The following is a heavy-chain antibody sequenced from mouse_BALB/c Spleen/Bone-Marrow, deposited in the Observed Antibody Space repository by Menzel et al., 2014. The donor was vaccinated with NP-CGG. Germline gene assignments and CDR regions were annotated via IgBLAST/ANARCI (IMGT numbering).Heavy chain of an antibody. CDR3: ARDNYYDYDGFAY. V-gene: IGHV5-6-3*01. D-gene: IGHD2-4*01. Sequence: EVKLVESGGGLVQPGGSLKISCAASGFTFSSYGMPWVRQTPDKRLDLVATINSNGGSTYYPDSVKGRFTISRDNAKNTLYLQMSSLKSEDTAMYYCARDNYYDYDGFAYWGQGTLVTVSA. CDR1: GFTFSSYG. J-gene: IGHJ3*01. CDR2: INSNGGST.